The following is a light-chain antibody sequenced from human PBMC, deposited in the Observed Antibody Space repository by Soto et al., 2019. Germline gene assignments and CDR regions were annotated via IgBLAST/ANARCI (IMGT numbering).Light chain of an antibody. V-gene: IGKV3-15*01. Sequence: EIVMTQSPATLSVSPGERATLSCRASQSVSSSIAWYQQHPGQPPRLLIYGISTRATGIPARFSGSGSGTEFSLTISSLQSEDFAVYYCQQYSKWPITFGQGTRLEIK. CDR1: QSVSSS. J-gene: IGKJ5*01. CDR3: QQYSKWPIT. CDR2: GIS.